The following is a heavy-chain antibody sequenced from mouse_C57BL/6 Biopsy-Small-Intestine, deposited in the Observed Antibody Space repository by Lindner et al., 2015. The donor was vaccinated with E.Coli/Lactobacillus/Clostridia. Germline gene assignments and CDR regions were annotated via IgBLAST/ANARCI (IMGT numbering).Heavy chain of an antibody. Sequence: VQLQESGPELVKPGASVKMSCKASGYTFTDYNMHWVKQSHGKSLEWIGYINPNNGGTNYNQKFKGKATLTVNKSSSTAYMELRSLTSEDSAVYYCARFIPCYYGSYYYAMDYWGQGTSVTVSS. J-gene: IGHJ4*01. CDR2: INPNNGGT. D-gene: IGHD1-1*01. CDR3: ARFIPCYYGSYYYAMDY. V-gene: IGHV1-22*01. CDR1: GYTFTDYN.